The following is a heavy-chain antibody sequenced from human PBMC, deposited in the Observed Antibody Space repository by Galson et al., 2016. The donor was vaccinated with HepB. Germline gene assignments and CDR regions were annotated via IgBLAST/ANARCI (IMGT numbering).Heavy chain of an antibody. Sequence: SLRLSCAASGVAFSNSGMSWVRQAPGRGLERVSGITRSGDATHYEDFVKGRFTISRDNSKNTLYLYMNNLTSGDTAIYYCGKHGGFDYWGQGARVTVSS. V-gene: IGHV3-23*01. CDR1: GVAFSNSG. J-gene: IGHJ4*02. CDR3: GKHGGFDY. D-gene: IGHD3-16*01. CDR2: ITRSGDAT.